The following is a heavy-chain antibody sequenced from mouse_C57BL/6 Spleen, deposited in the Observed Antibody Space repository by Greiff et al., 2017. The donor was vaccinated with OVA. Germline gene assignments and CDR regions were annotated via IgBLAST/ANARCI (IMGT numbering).Heavy chain of an antibody. D-gene: IGHD4-1*01. CDR1: GYTFTDYE. Sequence: VKLVESGAELVRPGASVTLSCKASGYTFTDYEMHWVKQTPVHDLEWIGAIDPETGGTAYNQKFKGKAILTADKSSSTAYMELRSLTSEDSAVYYCTRLALTGTFDYWGQGTTLTVSS. V-gene: IGHV1-15*01. CDR2: IDPETGGT. CDR3: TRLALTGTFDY. J-gene: IGHJ2*01.